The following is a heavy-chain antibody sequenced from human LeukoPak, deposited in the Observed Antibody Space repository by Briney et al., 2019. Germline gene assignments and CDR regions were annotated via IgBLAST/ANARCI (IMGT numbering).Heavy chain of an antibody. V-gene: IGHV3-23*01. CDR2: ISGSGGST. CDR1: GFTFSSYA. CDR3: AKAYYGGNSGAEGG. J-gene: IGHJ4*02. D-gene: IGHD4-23*01. Sequence: GGSLRLSCAASGFTFSSYAMSWVRQAPGKGLEWVSAISGSGGSTYYADSVKGRFTISRDNSKNTLYMQMNSLRAEDTAVYYCAKAYYGGNSGAEGGWGQGTLLTASS.